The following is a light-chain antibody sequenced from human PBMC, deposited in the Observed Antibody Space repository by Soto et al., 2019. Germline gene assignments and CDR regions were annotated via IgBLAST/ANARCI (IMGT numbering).Light chain of an antibody. V-gene: IGKV3-20*01. CDR2: GAS. CDR3: QHYGSSPFT. Sequence: EIVLTQSPGTLSLSPGERATLSCRASQSVRNNYLVWYKQKPGKSPRLLIFGASSRATGIPDRFSGSGSGTDFTLTISRLEPEDFAVDYCQHYGSSPFTFGPGTKVDIK. CDR1: QSVRNNY. J-gene: IGKJ3*01.